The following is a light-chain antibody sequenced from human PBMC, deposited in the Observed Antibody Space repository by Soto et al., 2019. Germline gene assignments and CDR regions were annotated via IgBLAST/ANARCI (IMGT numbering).Light chain of an antibody. CDR2: GAS. CDR1: QTIGSTY. CDR3: QQYVSYPRT. Sequence: EIVLTQSPGTLSLSPGETATLSCRASQTIGSTYLAWYQQKPGQAPRLLIYGASSRDTGIPDRFSGSGSGTDCTLTISRLEPEDFAVYYCQQYVSYPRTFGQGTKVDI. V-gene: IGKV3-20*01. J-gene: IGKJ1*01.